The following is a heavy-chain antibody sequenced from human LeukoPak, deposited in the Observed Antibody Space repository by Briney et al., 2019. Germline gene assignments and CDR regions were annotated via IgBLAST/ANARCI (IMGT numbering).Heavy chain of an antibody. V-gene: IGHV1-18*01. Sequence: GASVKVSCKASGYTFISYGISWVRQAPGQGLEWMGWISAYNGNTKYAQNLQGRVTMTTDTSTSTAYMELRSLRSDDTAVYYCARDHADYRYYYGMDVWGQGTTVTVSS. D-gene: IGHD4-17*01. CDR3: ARDHADYRYYYGMDV. CDR1: GYTFISYG. J-gene: IGHJ6*02. CDR2: ISAYNGNT.